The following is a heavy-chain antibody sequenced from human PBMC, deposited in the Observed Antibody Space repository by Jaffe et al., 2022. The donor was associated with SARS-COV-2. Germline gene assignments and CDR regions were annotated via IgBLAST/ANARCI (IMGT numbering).Heavy chain of an antibody. CDR2: INSDGSST. J-gene: IGHJ4*02. CDR1: GFTFSSYW. V-gene: IGHV3-74*01. Sequence: EVQLVESGGGLVQPGGSLRLSCAASGFTFSSYWMHWVRQAPGKGLVWVSRINSDGSSTSYADSVKGRFTISRDNAKNTLYLQMNSLRAEDTAVYYCARGLNDYSNYVGSGDDYWGQGTLVTVSS. CDR3: ARGLNDYSNYVGSGDDY. D-gene: IGHD4-4*01.